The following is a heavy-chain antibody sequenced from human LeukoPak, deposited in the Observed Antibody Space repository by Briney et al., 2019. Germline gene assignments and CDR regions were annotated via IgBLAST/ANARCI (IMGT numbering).Heavy chain of an antibody. J-gene: IGHJ4*02. Sequence: PGGSLRLSCAASGFTFSSYAMSWVRLAPGKGLEWVSAISGSGGSTYYADSVKGRFTISRDNSKNTLYLQMNSLRAEDTAVYYCAKAPPAYYYDSSGYSEVDYWGQGTLVTVSS. CDR2: ISGSGGST. V-gene: IGHV3-23*01. CDR3: AKAPPAYYYDSSGYSEVDY. D-gene: IGHD3-22*01. CDR1: GFTFSSYA.